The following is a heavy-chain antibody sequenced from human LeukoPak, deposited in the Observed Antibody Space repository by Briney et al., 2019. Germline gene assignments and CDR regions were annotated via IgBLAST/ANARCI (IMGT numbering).Heavy chain of an antibody. CDR3: ARHNFPYGDYMGSAFDI. CDR2: IYPGDSDT. D-gene: IGHD4-17*01. J-gene: IGHJ3*02. V-gene: IGHV5-51*01. CDR1: GYSFTSYW. Sequence: GESLKISCKGSGYSFTSYWIGWVRQMPGKGLEWMGIIYPGDSDTRYSPSFQGQVTISADKSISTAYLQWSSLKASDTAMYYCARHNFPYGDYMGSAFDIWGQGTMVTVSS.